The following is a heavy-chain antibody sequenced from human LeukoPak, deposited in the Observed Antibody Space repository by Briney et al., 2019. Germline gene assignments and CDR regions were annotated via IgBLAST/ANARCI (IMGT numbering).Heavy chain of an antibody. CDR2: ISGSGGST. J-gene: IGHJ6*02. Sequence: GSLRLSCAASGFTFSSYALSWVRQAPGKGLEWVSAISGSGGSTYYADSVKGRFTISGDNSKNTLYLQMNSLRGEDTAVYYCAKGQGVYYYYGMDVWGQGTTVTVSS. CDR1: GFTFSSYA. D-gene: IGHD3-10*01. V-gene: IGHV3-23*01. CDR3: AKGQGVYYYYGMDV.